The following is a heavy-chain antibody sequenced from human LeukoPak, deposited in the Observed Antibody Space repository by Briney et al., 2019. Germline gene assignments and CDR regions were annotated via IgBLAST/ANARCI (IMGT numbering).Heavy chain of an antibody. V-gene: IGHV3-21*01. D-gene: IGHD1-20*01. Sequence: GGSLRLSCAASGFTFSSYSMKWVRQAPGKGLEWVSSISSSSSYIYYADSVKGRFTISRDNAKNSLYLQMNSLRAEDTAVYYCARSVTGTLDVWGKGTTVTVSS. CDR1: GFTFSSYS. CDR2: ISSSSSYI. CDR3: ARSVTGTLDV. J-gene: IGHJ6*04.